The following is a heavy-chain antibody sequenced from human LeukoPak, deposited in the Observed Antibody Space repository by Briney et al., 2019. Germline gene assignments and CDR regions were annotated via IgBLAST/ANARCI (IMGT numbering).Heavy chain of an antibody. J-gene: IGHJ4*02. D-gene: IGHD3-10*01. CDR1: GGSISSYY. CDR2: ISSSGSTI. CDR3: ARRFGNYYGSALDY. Sequence: LSLTCTVSGGSISSYYWSWIRQAPGKGLEWVSYISSSGSTIYYADSVKGRFTISRDNAKNSLYLQMNSLRAEDTAVYYCARRFGNYYGSALDYWGQGTLVTVSS. V-gene: IGHV3-11*01.